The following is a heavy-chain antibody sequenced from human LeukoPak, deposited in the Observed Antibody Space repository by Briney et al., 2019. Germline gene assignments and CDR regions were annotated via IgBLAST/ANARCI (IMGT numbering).Heavy chain of an antibody. CDR1: GGSISSSSYY. V-gene: IGHV4-61*05. CDR3: ARQGNSSSWYPSDWFDP. CDR2: IYYSGST. D-gene: IGHD6-13*01. Sequence: SETLSLTCTVSGGSISSSSYYWSWIRQPPGKGLEWIGYIYYSGSTNYNPSLKSRVTISVDTSKNQFSLKLSSVTAADTAVYYCARQGNSSSWYPSDWFDPWGQGTLVTVSS. J-gene: IGHJ5*02.